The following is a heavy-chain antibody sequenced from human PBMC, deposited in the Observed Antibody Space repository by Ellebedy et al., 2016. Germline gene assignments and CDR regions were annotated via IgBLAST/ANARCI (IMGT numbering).Heavy chain of an antibody. D-gene: IGHD5-12*01. CDR2: INPSGGST. CDR1: GYTFTSYY. V-gene: IGHV1-46*01. J-gene: IGHJ4*02. Sequence: ASVKVSCXASGYTFTSYYMHWVRQAPGQGLEWMGIINPSGGSTSYAQKFQGRVTMTRDTSTSTVYMELSSLRSEDTAVYYCARDRHPYSGYTDIDYWGQGTLVTVSS. CDR3: ARDRHPYSGYTDIDY.